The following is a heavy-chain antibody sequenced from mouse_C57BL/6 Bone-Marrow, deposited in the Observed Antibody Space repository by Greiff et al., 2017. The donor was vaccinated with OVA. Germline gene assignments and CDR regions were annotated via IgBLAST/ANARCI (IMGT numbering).Heavy chain of an antibody. J-gene: IGHJ2*01. D-gene: IGHD1-1*01. CDR1: GYTFTSYW. CDR3: ARVRERSDYFDY. Sequence: VQLQQPGAELVKPGASVKMSCKASGYTFTSYWITWVKQRPGQGLEWIGDIYPGSGSTNYNEKFKSKATLTVDTSSSTAYMQLSSLTSADSAVYYGARVRERSDYFDYWDQGTTLTVSS. V-gene: IGHV1-55*01. CDR2: IYPGSGST.